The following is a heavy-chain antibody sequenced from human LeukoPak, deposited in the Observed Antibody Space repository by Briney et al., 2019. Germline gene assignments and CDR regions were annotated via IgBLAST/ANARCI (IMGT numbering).Heavy chain of an antibody. CDR1: GYSISSGYY. J-gene: IGHJ4*02. CDR3: ARQNPYYSDTTGPY. V-gene: IGHV4-38-2*01. CDR2: IYHSGST. Sequence: SETLSLTCAVSGYSISSGYYWGWIRQPAGNGLEWIGSIYHSGSTYYNPSLKSRVTISVDTSKNQFSLKLSSVTAADTAVYYCARQNPYYSDTTGPYWGQGTLVTVSS. D-gene: IGHD3-22*01.